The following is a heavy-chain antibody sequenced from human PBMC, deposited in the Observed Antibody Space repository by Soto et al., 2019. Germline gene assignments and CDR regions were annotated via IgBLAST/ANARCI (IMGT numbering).Heavy chain of an antibody. CDR2: INHSGST. CDR3: ARRRYYYGSGPGWGMDV. D-gene: IGHD3-10*01. V-gene: IGHV4-34*01. CDR1: GGSFSGYY. J-gene: IGHJ6*02. Sequence: SETLSLTCAVYGGSFSGYYWSWIRQPPGKGLEWIGEINHSGSTNYNPSLKSRVTISVDTSKNQFSLKLSSVTAADTAVYYCARRRYYYGSGPGWGMDVWGQGTTVTVSS.